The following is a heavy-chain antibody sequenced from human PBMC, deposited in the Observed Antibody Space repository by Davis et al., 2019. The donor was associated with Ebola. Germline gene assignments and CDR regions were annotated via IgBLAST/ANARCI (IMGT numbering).Heavy chain of an antibody. V-gene: IGHV4-34*01. J-gene: IGHJ6*02. Sequence: SEPLSLTCAVYGGSFSGYYWSWIRQPPGKGLEWIGEINHSGSTNYNPSLKSRVTISVDTSKNQFSLKLSSVTAADTAVYYCARDLRYYYGMDVWGQGTTVTVSS. CDR2: INHSGST. CDR1: GGSFSGYY. D-gene: IGHD3-16*01. CDR3: ARDLRYYYGMDV.